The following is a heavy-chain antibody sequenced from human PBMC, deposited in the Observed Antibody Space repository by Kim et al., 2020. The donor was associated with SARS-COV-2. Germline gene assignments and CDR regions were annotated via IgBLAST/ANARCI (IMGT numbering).Heavy chain of an antibody. J-gene: IGHJ5*02. CDR1: GGSISSSSYY. CDR2: IYYSGST. D-gene: IGHD2-21*02. CDR3: ANSYCGGDCPTLGLLFGWAGGNWFDP. Sequence: SETLSLTCTVSGGSISSSSYYWGWIRQPPGKGLEWIGSIYYSGSTYYNPSLKSRVTISVDTSKNQFSLKLSSVTAADTAVYYCANSYCGGDCPTLGLLFGWAGGNWFDPWGQGTLVTVSS. V-gene: IGHV4-39*07.